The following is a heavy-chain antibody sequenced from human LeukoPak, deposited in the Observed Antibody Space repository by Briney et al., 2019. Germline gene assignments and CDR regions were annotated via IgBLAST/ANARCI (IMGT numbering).Heavy chain of an antibody. V-gene: IGHV3-49*04. CDR3: TRDFGYSLLRADY. CDR2: IRSKADGGTT. Sequence: GGSLRLSCTTSGFTFGDYAMSWVRQAPGKGLEWVGFIRSKADGGTTDYAASVKGRFTISRDYSKTIAYLQMNSLKTEDTAVYYCTRDFGYSLLRADYWGQGTLVTVSS. D-gene: IGHD1-26*01. CDR1: GFTFGDYA. J-gene: IGHJ4*02.